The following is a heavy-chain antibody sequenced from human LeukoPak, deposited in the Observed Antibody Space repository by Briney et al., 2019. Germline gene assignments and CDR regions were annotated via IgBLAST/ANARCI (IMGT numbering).Heavy chain of an antibody. CDR1: GGSFSGYY. D-gene: IGHD2-15*01. CDR2: INHSGST. Sequence: PSETLSLTCAVYGGSFSGYYWSWIRQPPGKGLEWIGEINHSGSTNYNPSLKSRVAIPVDTSKNQFSLKLSSVTAADTAVYYCARGGPRYCSGGSCYPWGQGTLVAVSS. CDR3: ARGGPRYCSGGSCYP. V-gene: IGHV4-34*01. J-gene: IGHJ5*02.